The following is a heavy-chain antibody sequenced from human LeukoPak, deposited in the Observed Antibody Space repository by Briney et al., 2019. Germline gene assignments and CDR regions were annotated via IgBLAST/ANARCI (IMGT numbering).Heavy chain of an antibody. J-gene: IGHJ5*02. CDR2: IDPSDSYT. Sequence: GESLRISCKGSGYSFTSYWISWVRQMPGKGLEWMGRIDPSDSYTNYSPSFQGHVTISVDKSISTAYLQWSSLKASDTAMYYCARRGVPAAMLGVNWFDPWGQGTLVTVSS. CDR3: ARRGVPAAMLGVNWFDP. V-gene: IGHV5-10-1*01. CDR1: GYSFTSYW. D-gene: IGHD2-2*01.